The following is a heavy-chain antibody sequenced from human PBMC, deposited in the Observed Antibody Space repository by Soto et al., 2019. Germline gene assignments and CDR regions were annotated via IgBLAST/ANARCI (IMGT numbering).Heavy chain of an antibody. Sequence: GGSLRLSCAASGFTFSSYGMHWVRQAPGKGLEWVAVIWYDGSNKYYADSVKGRFTISRDDSKNTLYLQMDSLRAEDTAVYYCARGDFAAGTKYNWFDPWGQGTLVTVSS. V-gene: IGHV3-33*01. CDR1: GFTFSSYG. D-gene: IGHD6-13*01. CDR3: ARGDFAAGTKYNWFDP. CDR2: IWYDGSNK. J-gene: IGHJ5*02.